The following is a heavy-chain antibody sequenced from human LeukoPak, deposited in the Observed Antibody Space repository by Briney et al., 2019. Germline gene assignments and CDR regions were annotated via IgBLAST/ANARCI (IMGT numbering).Heavy chain of an antibody. V-gene: IGHV4-4*07. Sequence: SETLSLTCTVSGGSISSYYWSWIRQPAGKGLEWIGRIYSSGSTNYNPSLKSRVTMSVDTSKNQFSLKLSSVTAADTAVYYCAEDGIRYFDWSPDAFDIWGQGTLVTVSS. D-gene: IGHD3-9*01. J-gene: IGHJ3*02. CDR2: IYSSGST. CDR3: AEDGIRYFDWSPDAFDI. CDR1: GGSISSYY.